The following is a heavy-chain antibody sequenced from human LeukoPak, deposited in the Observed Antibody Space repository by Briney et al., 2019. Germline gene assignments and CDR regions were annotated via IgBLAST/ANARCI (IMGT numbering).Heavy chain of an antibody. J-gene: IGHJ4*02. CDR3: ASSPSGYFDH. Sequence: SETLSLTCTVSGGSISNYYWNWIRQPPGKGLEWIGYIYYTGSANYNTALKSRVAISLDMSKNQFSLKLSSATAADTAVYYCASSPSGYFDHWGQGTPVTVSS. CDR2: IYYTGSA. CDR1: GGSISNYY. V-gene: IGHV4-59*01.